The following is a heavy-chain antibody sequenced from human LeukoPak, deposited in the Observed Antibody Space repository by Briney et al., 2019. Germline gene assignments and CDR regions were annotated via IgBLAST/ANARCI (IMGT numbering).Heavy chain of an antibody. CDR3: ARDPVATIADDYYYYMDV. CDR1: GFTVSSNY. Sequence: GGSLRLSCAASGFTVSSNYMSWVRQAPGKGLEWVSVIYSGGSTYYADSVKGRFTISRDNSKNTLYLQMNSLRAEDTAVYYCARDPVATIADDYYYYMDVWGKGTTVTVSS. V-gene: IGHV3-53*01. D-gene: IGHD5-24*01. J-gene: IGHJ6*03. CDR2: IYSGGST.